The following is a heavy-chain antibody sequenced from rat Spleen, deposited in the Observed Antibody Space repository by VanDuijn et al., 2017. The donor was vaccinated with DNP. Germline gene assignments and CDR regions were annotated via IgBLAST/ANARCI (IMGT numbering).Heavy chain of an antibody. CDR1: GFTFSDYN. CDR3: VSGGPGINQGNWFAY. CDR2: IIYDGSRT. Sequence: EVQLVESGGGLVQPGRSLKLSCVASGFTFSDYNMAWVRQAPKKGLEWVATIIYDGSRTYYRDSVKGRFTISRDNAKSTLYLQMNNLRSEDTAMYYCVSGGPGINQGNWFAYWGQGTLVTVSS. V-gene: IGHV5S10*01. D-gene: IGHD1-4*01. J-gene: IGHJ3*01.